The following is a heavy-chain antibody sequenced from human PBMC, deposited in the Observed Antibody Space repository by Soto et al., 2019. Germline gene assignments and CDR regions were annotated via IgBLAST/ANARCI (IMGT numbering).Heavy chain of an antibody. CDR1: GFSLSSTRVA. D-gene: IGHD6-19*01. CDR3: AHSVVAGLGYYFDY. Sequence: QITLKESGPTLVKPTQTLTLTCTFSGFSLSSTRVAVGWFRQPPGKALEWLPLIYWDDDKRYSPFLKSRLTITKHTSKNQVVLTMTNMDPVDTATYYWAHSVVAGLGYYFDYWGQGTLVTVSS. J-gene: IGHJ4*02. V-gene: IGHV2-5*02. CDR2: IYWDDDK.